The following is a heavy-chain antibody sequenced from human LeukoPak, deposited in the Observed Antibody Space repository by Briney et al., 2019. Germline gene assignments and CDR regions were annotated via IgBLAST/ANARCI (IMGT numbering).Heavy chain of an antibody. V-gene: IGHV3-48*03. CDR1: GFTFSSYE. Sequence: PGGSLRLSCAASGFTFSSYEMNWVRQAPGKGLEWVSYISSSGSTIYYADSVKGRFTISRDNAKNSLYLQMNSLRAEDTAVYYCARDSSGWAHDYWGQGTLVTVSS. CDR2: ISSSGSTI. D-gene: IGHD6-19*01. J-gene: IGHJ4*02. CDR3: ARDSSGWAHDY.